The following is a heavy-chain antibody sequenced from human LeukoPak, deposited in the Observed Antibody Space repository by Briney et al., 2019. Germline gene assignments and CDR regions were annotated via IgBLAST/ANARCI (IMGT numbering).Heavy chain of an antibody. D-gene: IGHD4-17*01. V-gene: IGHV3-30*02. J-gene: IGHJ4*02. CDR1: GFTFSSFG. Sequence: GGSLRLSCAASGFTFSSFGMHWVRQAPGKGLEWVAFIRYDGSNKYYADSVKGRFTISRDNSKNTLYLQMNSLRAEDTAVYYCAKVDYGDYGFDYWGQGTLVTVSS. CDR3: AKVDYGDYGFDY. CDR2: IRYDGSNK.